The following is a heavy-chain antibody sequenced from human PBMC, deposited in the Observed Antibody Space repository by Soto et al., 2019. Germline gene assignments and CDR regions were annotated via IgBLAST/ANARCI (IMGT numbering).Heavy chain of an antibody. J-gene: IGHJ6*02. Sequence: QVQLQESGPGLVKPSETLSLTCTVSGDSISNYYWSWIRQPPGTGLEWLGYIYYSGSTNYNTSLKSRVTISVDTSKNQFSLNLSSVTAADTAVYYCARDRRGYYSRPDFYYSPMDVWGQGTTVTGSS. V-gene: IGHV4-59*01. CDR1: GDSISNYY. CDR2: IYYSGST. D-gene: IGHD2-2*01. CDR3: ARDRRGYYSRPDFYYSPMDV.